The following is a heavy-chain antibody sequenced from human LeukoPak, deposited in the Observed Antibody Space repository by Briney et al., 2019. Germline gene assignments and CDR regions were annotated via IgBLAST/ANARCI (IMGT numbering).Heavy chain of an antibody. CDR3: ARVQLPATKGAFDI. CDR1: GGSISTYY. D-gene: IGHD2-2*01. Sequence: PSETLSLTWSVSGGSISTYYWSWIRQPAGRGLEWIGRIYTSGGTNYNPSLKSRVTMSVDTSKNQFSLRMTSVTAADTALYWCARVQLPATKGAFDIWGQGTMVTVPS. J-gene: IGHJ3*02. CDR2: IYTSGGT. V-gene: IGHV4-4*07.